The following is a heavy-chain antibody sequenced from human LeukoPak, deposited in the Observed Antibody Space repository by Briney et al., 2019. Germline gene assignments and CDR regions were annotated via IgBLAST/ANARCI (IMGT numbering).Heavy chain of an antibody. V-gene: IGHV3-30-3*01. Sequence: GRSLRLSCAASGFTFSSYAMHWVRQAPGKGLEWVAVISYDGSNKYYADSVKGRFTISRDNAKNTLYLQMNSLRAEDTAVYYCASTYVLPYAFDIWGQGTMVTVSS. CDR3: ASTYVLPYAFDI. CDR2: ISYDGSNK. J-gene: IGHJ3*02. D-gene: IGHD3-10*01. CDR1: GFTFSSYA.